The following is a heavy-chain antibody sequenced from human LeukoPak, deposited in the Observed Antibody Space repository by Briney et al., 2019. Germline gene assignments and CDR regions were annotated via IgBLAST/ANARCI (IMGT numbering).Heavy chain of an antibody. J-gene: IGHJ4*02. D-gene: IGHD4-17*01. V-gene: IGHV4-39*07. CDR1: GGSISSSSYY. CDR2: IDYSGST. CDR3: ARDLEGGAPNDY. Sequence: PSETLSLTCTVSGGSISSSSYYWGWIRQPPGKGLEWIGSIDYSGSTYSNPSLKSRVTISVDTSKNQFSLKLRSVTAADTAVYYCARDLEGGAPNDYWGQGTLVIVSS.